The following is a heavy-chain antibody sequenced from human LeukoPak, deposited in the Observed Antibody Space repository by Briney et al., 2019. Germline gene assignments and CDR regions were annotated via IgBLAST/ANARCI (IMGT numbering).Heavy chain of an antibody. V-gene: IGHV3-53*01. J-gene: IGHJ4*02. D-gene: IGHD2-15*01. Sequence: GGSLRLSCAASGFTVSSNYMSWVRQAPGEGLEWVSVIYSGGSTYYADSVKGRFTISRDNSKNTLYLQMSSLRAEDTAVYYCARIGSGRFRAFDYWGQGTLVTVSS. CDR2: IYSGGST. CDR3: ARIGSGRFRAFDY. CDR1: GFTVSSNY.